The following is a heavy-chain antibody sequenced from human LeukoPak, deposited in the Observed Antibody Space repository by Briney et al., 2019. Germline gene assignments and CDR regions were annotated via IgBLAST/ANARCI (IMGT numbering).Heavy chain of an antibody. CDR3: ARQASWLPYFDL. J-gene: IGHJ2*01. Sequence: SETLSLTCNVSGGSITNYYWSWIRQPPGKGLEWIGYIFYNGNTNFNPSLKSRVTISVDTSKNQFSLRLSSVTAADTAVYYCARQASWLPYFDLWGRGSLVTVSS. V-gene: IGHV4-59*08. CDR1: GGSITNYY. CDR2: IFYNGNT. D-gene: IGHD5-12*01.